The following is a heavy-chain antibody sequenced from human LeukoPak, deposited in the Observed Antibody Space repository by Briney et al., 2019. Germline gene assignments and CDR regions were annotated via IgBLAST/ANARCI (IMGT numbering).Heavy chain of an antibody. CDR3: ARLGNYYYHMDV. CDR1: GGSMSSGGYY. V-gene: IGHV4-30-2*01. CDR2: IYHSGST. Sequence: SETLSLTCTVSGGSMSSGGYYWSWIRQPPGKGLEWIGYIYHSGSTYYNPSLKSRVTISVDRSKNQFSLELNSVTAADTAVYYCARLGNYYYHMDVWGKGTTVTVSS. J-gene: IGHJ6*03.